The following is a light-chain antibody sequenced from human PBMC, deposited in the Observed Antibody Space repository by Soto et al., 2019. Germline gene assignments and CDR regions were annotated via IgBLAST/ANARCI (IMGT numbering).Light chain of an antibody. CDR3: MQALQIPPT. V-gene: IGKV2-28*01. CDR2: LGS. CDR1: QSLLHSNGYDC. Sequence: DIVMTQSPLSLPVTPGEPASISCRSSQSLLHSNGYDCLDWYLQKPGQSPQLLIYLGSNRASGVPDRFSGSGSGAHFTLKISRVEAEDVGVYYCMQALQIPPTFGQGTKLEIK. J-gene: IGKJ2*01.